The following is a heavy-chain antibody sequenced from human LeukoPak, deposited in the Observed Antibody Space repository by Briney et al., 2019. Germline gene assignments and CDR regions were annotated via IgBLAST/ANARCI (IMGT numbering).Heavy chain of an antibody. V-gene: IGHV4-39*01. CDR2: IYYSGST. D-gene: IGHD3-16*01. Sequence: SETLSLTCTVSGGSISSGDYYWSWIRQPPGRGLEWIGYIYYSGSTYYNPSLKSRVTISVDTSKNQFSLKLSSVTAADTAVYYCARQSLFGGPDDYWGQGTLVTVSS. J-gene: IGHJ4*02. CDR1: GGSISSGDYY. CDR3: ARQSLFGGPDDY.